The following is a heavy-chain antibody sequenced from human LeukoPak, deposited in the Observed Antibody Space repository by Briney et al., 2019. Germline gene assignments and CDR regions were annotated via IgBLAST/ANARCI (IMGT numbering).Heavy chain of an antibody. CDR2: IYSGGST. V-gene: IGHV3-53*05. CDR1: GFTVSSNY. Sequence: GGSLRLSCAASGFTVSSNYMSWVRQAPGKGLEWVSVIYSGGSTYYADSVKGRFTISRDNSKNTLYLQMNSLRAEDTAVYYCAKDRWATTYLFDYWGQGTLVTVSS. D-gene: IGHD5-12*01. J-gene: IGHJ4*02. CDR3: AKDRWATTYLFDY.